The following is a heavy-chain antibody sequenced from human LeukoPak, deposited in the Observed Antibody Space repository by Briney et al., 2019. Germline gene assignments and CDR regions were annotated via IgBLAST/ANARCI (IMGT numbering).Heavy chain of an antibody. CDR3: AREAVAGTLRSYYFDY. Sequence: GASVKVSCKASGYTFTSYYMHWVRQAPGQGLEWMGWINPNSGGTNYAQKFQGRVTMTRDTSISTAYMELSRLRSDDTAVYYCAREAVAGTLRSYYFDYWGQGTLVTVSS. V-gene: IGHV1-2*02. D-gene: IGHD6-19*01. CDR1: GYTFTSYY. J-gene: IGHJ4*02. CDR2: INPNSGGT.